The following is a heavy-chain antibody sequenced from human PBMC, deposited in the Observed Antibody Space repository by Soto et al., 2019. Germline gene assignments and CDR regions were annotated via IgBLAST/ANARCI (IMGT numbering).Heavy chain of an antibody. Sequence: EVHLVESGGGLVKPGGSLRLSCTASGFAFNTYSMNWVRQAPGKGLEWVSSINEDSTYIYYADSLRGRITISRDNAKASLFLQMNSLRPDDTAVYYCVRDLGRYFRSGYMDLWGDGDTVNVSS. CDR1: GFAFNTYS. CDR3: VRDLGRYFRSGYMDL. J-gene: IGHJ6*03. CDR2: INEDSTYI. D-gene: IGHD3-9*01. V-gene: IGHV3-21*01.